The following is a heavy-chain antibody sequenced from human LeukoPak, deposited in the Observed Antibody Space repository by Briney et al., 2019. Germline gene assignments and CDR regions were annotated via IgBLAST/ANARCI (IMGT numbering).Heavy chain of an antibody. CDR2: INSDVSAP. CDR3: AKGSPLGYCAGAVCYTKIIYFDY. CDR1: GFTPTSHW. J-gene: IGHJ4*02. V-gene: IGHV3-74*01. Sequence: GGSLRLSCAASGFTPTSHWTHWVRQAPGKGLVWVSRINSDVSAPGYTDSVKGRFTISRDNSKNTLYLQMNSLRADDTAEYYCAKGSPLGYCAGAVCYTKIIYFDYWGQGTLVTVSS. D-gene: IGHD2-8*02.